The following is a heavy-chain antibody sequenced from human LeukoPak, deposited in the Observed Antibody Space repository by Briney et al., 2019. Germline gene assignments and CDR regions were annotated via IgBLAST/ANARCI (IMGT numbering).Heavy chain of an antibody. D-gene: IGHD6-13*01. CDR3: ARSTEYHTSSWYIY. J-gene: IGHJ4*02. CDR2: IIPLFGTA. Sequence: SVKVSCKASGGTFSSYAISWVRQAPGQGLEWVGGIIPLFGTANYAQKFQGRVTITADESTSTAYMELSGLRSEDTAVYYCARSTEYHTSSWYIYWGQGALVTVSS. V-gene: IGHV1-69*13. CDR1: GGTFSSYA.